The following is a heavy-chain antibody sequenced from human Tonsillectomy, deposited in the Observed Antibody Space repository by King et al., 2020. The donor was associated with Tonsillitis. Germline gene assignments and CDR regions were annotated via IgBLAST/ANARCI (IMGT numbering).Heavy chain of an antibody. CDR3: AKLDDNHSGGSGYSDS. Sequence: VQLVESGGGVVQPGRSLRLSCAASGFTFSSYGMHWVRQAAGKGLEWVAVISYDGSKTYYVDSVKGRFTISRDNSRNTLFLQMNSLRAADTAVYYCAKLDDNHSGGSGYSDSWGQGTLVTVSS. CDR2: ISYDGSKT. V-gene: IGHV3-30*18. J-gene: IGHJ4*02. CDR1: GFTFSSYG. D-gene: IGHD3-22*01.